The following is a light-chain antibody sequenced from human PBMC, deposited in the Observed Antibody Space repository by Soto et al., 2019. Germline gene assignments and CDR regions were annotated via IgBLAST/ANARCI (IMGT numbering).Light chain of an antibody. CDR3: SSYAGSSNSV. Sequence: QSVLTQPPSASGSPGQSVTISCTGTSSDVGGYNYVSWYQQHPGKAPKLMIYEVNKRPSGVPDRFSGSKSGNTASLTVSGLQAEDEADYYCSSYAGSSNSVFGTGTKVTV. CDR1: SSDVGGYNY. V-gene: IGLV2-8*01. CDR2: EVN. J-gene: IGLJ1*01.